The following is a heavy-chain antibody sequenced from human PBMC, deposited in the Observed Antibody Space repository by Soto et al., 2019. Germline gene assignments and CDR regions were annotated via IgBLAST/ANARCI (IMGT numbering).Heavy chain of an antibody. CDR1: CGSISSGGYS. J-gene: IGHJ5*02. CDR3: ARHFPVRYSSSWYWFDP. Sequence: PSETLSLTCAVSCGSISSGGYSWSWIRQPPGKGLEWIGSIYYSGSTYYNPSLKSRVTISVDTSKNQFSLKLSSVTAADTAVYYCARHFPVRYSSSWYWFDPWGQGTLVTVSS. D-gene: IGHD6-13*01. V-gene: IGHV4-30-2*03. CDR2: IYYSGST.